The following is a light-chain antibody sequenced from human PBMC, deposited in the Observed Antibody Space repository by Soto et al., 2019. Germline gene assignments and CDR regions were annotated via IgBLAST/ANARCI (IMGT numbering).Light chain of an antibody. Sequence: DIQMTQSPSSLSASVGDRVTITCRASQSISSYLNWYQQKPGKAPKLLIYATSSLQSGVPSRFSGSGSGTDVTLTFSSLQPEDFAAYYCQQTYSSPLTVGGGTKVEIK. V-gene: IGKV1-39*01. CDR1: QSISSY. CDR3: QQTYSSPLT. J-gene: IGKJ4*02. CDR2: ATS.